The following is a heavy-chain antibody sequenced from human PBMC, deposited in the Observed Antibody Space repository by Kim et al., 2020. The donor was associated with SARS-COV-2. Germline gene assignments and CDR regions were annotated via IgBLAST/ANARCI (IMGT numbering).Heavy chain of an antibody. J-gene: IGHJ5*02. V-gene: IGHV3-23*01. D-gene: IGHD3-22*01. CDR3: AKDRYYYDSSGYRLSDNWFDP. Sequence: GGSLRLSCAASGFTFSSYAMSWVRQAPGKGLEWVSAISGSGGSTYYADSVKGRFTISRDNSKNTLYLQMNSLRAEDTAVYYCAKDRYYYDSSGYRLSDNWFDPWGQGTLVTVSS. CDR2: ISGSGGST. CDR1: GFTFSSYA.